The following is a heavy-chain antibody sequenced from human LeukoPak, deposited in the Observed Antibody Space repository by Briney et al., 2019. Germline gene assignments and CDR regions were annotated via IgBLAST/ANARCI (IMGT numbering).Heavy chain of an antibody. CDR1: GFTFSSYG. D-gene: IGHD6-13*01. CDR3: AKDPPYSSSWYGYYYYYGMDV. J-gene: IGHJ6*02. V-gene: IGHV3-30*18. Sequence: EGSLRLSCEASGFTFSSYGMHWVRQAPGKGLEWVAVISYDGSNKYYADSVKGRFTISRDNSKNTLYLQMNSLRAEDTAVYYCAKDPPYSSSWYGYYYYYGMDVWGQGTTVTVSS. CDR2: ISYDGSNK.